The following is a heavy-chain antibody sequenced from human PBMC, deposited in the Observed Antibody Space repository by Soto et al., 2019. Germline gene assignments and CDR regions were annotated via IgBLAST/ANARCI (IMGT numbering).Heavy chain of an antibody. D-gene: IGHD4-17*01. J-gene: IGHJ1*01. CDR1: GGTFSSYT. Sequence: QVQLVQSGAEVKKPGSSVKVSCKASGGTFSSYTISWVRQAPGQGLEWMGRIIPILGIANYAQKFQGRVTIXVDXSXITAYMELSSLRSEDTAVYYCARGYDGDFVAEYFQHWGQGTLVTVSS. CDR2: IIPILGIA. CDR3: ARGYDGDFVAEYFQH. V-gene: IGHV1-69*02.